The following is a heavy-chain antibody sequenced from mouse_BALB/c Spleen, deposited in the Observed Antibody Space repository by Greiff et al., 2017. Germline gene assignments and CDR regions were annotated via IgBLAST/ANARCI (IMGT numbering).Heavy chain of an antibody. V-gene: IGHV5-9-4*01. CDR1: GFTFSSYA. D-gene: IGHD1-1*01. J-gene: IGHJ2*01. Sequence: EVQLVESGGGLVKPGGSLKLSCAASGFTFSSYAMSWVRQSPEKRLEWVAEISSGGSYTYYPDTVTGRFTISRDNAKNTLYLEMSSLRSEDTAMYYCARASYYYGSSYFDYWGQGTTLTVSS. CDR3: ARASYYYGSSYFDY. CDR2: ISSGGSYT.